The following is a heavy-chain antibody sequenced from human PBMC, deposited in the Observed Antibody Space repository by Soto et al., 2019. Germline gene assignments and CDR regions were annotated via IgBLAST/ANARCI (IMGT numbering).Heavy chain of an antibody. V-gene: IGHV3-13*01. CDR1: GFTFSNYD. J-gene: IGHJ3*01. Sequence: EVQPVESGGGLVQPGGSLRLSCAAFGFTFSNYDKHWVRQATGKGPQWVSAIGSAGDTYYQGSVKGRFTISRENAKTSLYLQMSSLRAEDTAVYYSARAGVISTVLGDIFRGACDVWGQGTMVTVSS. CDR3: ARAGVISTVLGDIFRGACDV. D-gene: IGHD3-10*01. CDR2: IGSAGDT.